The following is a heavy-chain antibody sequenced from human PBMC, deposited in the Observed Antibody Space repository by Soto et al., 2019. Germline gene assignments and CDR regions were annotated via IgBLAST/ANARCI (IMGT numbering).Heavy chain of an antibody. CDR3: ARLDRFLEYFNH. Sequence: QLQLQESGPGLVKPSETLSLTCSVSVGSISISSYYWGWVRQPPGKGLEWIASMYYSGGTYYNPSLKSRATISVDKSKNQFSLKLTSATAADTAVYYCARLDRFLEYFNHWGQGTLVTVSS. CDR2: MYYSGGT. D-gene: IGHD3-3*01. J-gene: IGHJ1*01. CDR1: VGSISISSYY. V-gene: IGHV4-39*01.